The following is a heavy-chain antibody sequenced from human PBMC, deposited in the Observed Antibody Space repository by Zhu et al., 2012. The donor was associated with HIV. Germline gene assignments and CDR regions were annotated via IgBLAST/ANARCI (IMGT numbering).Heavy chain of an antibody. CDR2: IYHSGST. J-gene: IGHJ4*03. CDR1: GYSISSGYY. CDR3: TRALVGVTGLDY. Sequence: QVQLQESGPGLVKPSETLSLTCAVSGYSISSGYYWGWIRQPPGKGLEWIGSIYHSGSTYYNPSLKSRVTISVDTSKNQFSLKLSSVTAADTAVYYCTRALVGVTGLDYWGQGNPWSPSP. V-gene: IGHV4-38-2*01. D-gene: IGHD2-2*01.